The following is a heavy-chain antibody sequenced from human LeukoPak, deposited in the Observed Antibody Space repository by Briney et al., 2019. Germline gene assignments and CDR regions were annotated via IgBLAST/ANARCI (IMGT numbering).Heavy chain of an antibody. D-gene: IGHD3-22*01. V-gene: IGHV1-2*02. Sequence: ASVKVSCKASGYTFTGYYMHWVRQAPGQGLEWMGWINPNSGGTNYAQKFQGRVTMTRDTSISTAYMELSRLRSDDTAVYYCARDRRWLGNDRLPRDDAFDIWGQGTMVTVSS. CDR1: GYTFTGYY. CDR2: INPNSGGT. CDR3: ARDRRWLGNDRLPRDDAFDI. J-gene: IGHJ3*02.